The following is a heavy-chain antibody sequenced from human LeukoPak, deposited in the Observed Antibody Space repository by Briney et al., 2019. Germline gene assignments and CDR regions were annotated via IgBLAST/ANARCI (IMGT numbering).Heavy chain of an antibody. CDR2: IYPSGST. CDR3: ATSHDVKTAPYDL. D-gene: IGHD2-21*01. J-gene: IGHJ5*02. V-gene: IGHV4-4*09. CDR1: GGSISSYC. Sequence: PPETLSLTCTVSGGSISSYCWSWVRQPPGKGLEWIGYIYPSGSTDYNPSLKSRVTMSVDTSKNQLSMELRFLTAADTAVYYCATSHDVKTAPYDLWGQGTLVTVSS.